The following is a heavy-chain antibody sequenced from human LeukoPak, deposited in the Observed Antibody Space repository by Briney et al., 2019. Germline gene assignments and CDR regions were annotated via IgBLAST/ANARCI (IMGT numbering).Heavy chain of an antibody. Sequence: PGGPLRLSCAASGFTVSSSYMSWVRQAPGKGLEWVSVIYSGGTTYYADSVKGRFTISRDNSKNTLYLQMNSLRAEDTAVYYCARDLIVGGNHDAFDIWGQGTMVTVSS. J-gene: IGHJ3*02. CDR1: GFTVSSSY. V-gene: IGHV3-53*01. D-gene: IGHD1-26*01. CDR2: IYSGGTT. CDR3: ARDLIVGGNHDAFDI.